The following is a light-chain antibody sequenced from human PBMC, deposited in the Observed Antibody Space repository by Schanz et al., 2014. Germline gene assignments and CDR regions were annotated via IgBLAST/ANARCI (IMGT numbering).Light chain of an antibody. V-gene: IGLV2-8*01. CDR1: SSDVGGYNF. CDR3: SSYSIRLIGV. Sequence: QSALTQPPSASGSPGQSVTISCTGTSSDVGGYNFVSWYQQHPGKAPKLMIYEVNKRPSGVSDRFSGSKSGNTASLTISGLQAEDEADYYCSSYSIRLIGVFGGGTKLTVL. CDR2: EVN. J-gene: IGLJ3*02.